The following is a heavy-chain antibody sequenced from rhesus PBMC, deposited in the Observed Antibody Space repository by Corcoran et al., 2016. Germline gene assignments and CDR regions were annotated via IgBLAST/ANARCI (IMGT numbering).Heavy chain of an antibody. CDR2: ISYSGSS. J-gene: IGHJ4*01. D-gene: IGHD5-12*01. CDR1: GYSISSGYG. V-gene: IGHV4-127*01. Sequence: QVQLQESGPGLVKSSETLSLTCAVSGYSISSGYGWSWIRQPPGKGREWIGYISYSGSSYDTPSFKSGVTISIDTSKNQFSLKLSSVTAADTAVYYCARRGYSYSYFDYWGQGVLVTVSS. CDR3: ARRGYSYSYFDY.